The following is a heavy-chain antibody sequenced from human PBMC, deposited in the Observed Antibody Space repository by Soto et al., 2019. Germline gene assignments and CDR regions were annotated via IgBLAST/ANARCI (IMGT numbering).Heavy chain of an antibody. CDR2: INPSGGST. D-gene: IGHD2-2*01. CDR1: GYTCTSCC. CDR3: ARARCTSTSCHFPHYYGLDV. J-gene: IGHJ6*02. Sequence: SVRVSYRPSGYTCTSCCMHWVRQTPGQGLEWMGIINPSGGSTSYAQKFQGRVTMTRDTSTSTVYMELSSLRSEDTAVYYCARARCTSTSCHFPHYYGLDVWGQGTTVTVSS. V-gene: IGHV1-46*01.